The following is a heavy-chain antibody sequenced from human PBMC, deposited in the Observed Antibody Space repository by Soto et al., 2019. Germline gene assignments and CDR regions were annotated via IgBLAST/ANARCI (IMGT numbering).Heavy chain of an antibody. Sequence: ASVKVSCKASGYTFTGNYMHWVRQAPGQGLEWMGWINPGNGATKYAQNFQGRVTLTWDTSITTAYMDLSRLRSDDTAVFYCVPHPHDSSGYFDSGGQGTLVTVSS. CDR3: VPHPHDSSGYFDS. CDR1: GYTFTGNY. V-gene: IGHV1-2*02. CDR2: INPGNGAT. J-gene: IGHJ4*02. D-gene: IGHD3-22*01.